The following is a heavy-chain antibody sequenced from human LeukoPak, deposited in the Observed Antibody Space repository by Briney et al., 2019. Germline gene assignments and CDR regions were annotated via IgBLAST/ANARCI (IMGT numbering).Heavy chain of an antibody. CDR2: IYYSGST. V-gene: IGHV4-30-4*01. J-gene: IGHJ4*02. CDR3: VYSSVYYYYFDY. Sequence: SETLSLTCTVSGGSISSGDYYWSWIRQPPGKGLEWIGYIYYSGSTYYNPSLKSRVTISVDTSKNQFSLKLSSVTAADTAVYYCVYSSVYYYYFDYWGQGTLVTVSS. D-gene: IGHD3-22*01. CDR1: GGSISSGDYY.